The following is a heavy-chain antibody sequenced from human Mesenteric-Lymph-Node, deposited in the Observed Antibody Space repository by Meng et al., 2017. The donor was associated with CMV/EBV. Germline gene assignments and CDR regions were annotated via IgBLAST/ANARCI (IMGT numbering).Heavy chain of an antibody. D-gene: IGHD3-3*01. CDR2: ISSSVSYI. J-gene: IGHJ3*02. Sequence: FTFSSYTMSWVRQAPGKGLEWVSSISSSVSYIYFADSLKGRFTISRDNAKNSLYLQMNSLRAEDTAVYYCARDRRVFGVVHSDAFDIWGQGTMVTVSS. V-gene: IGHV3-21*01. CDR1: FTFSSYT. CDR3: ARDRRVFGVVHSDAFDI.